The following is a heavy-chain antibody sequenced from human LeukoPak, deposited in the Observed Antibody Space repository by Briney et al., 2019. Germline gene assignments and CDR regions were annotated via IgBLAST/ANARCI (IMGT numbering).Heavy chain of an antibody. CDR1: GGSIRGYY. CDR3: ARAPSYCGGDCYSEYWYFDL. J-gene: IGHJ2*01. V-gene: IGHV4-30-4*08. CDR2: IYYSGST. Sequence: SETLSLTCTVSGGSIRGYYWSWIRQPPGKGLEWIGYIYYSGSTYYNPSLRSRVTISVDTSKNQFSLKLSSVTAADTVVYYCARAPSYCGGDCYSEYWYFDLWGRGTLVTVSS. D-gene: IGHD2-21*01.